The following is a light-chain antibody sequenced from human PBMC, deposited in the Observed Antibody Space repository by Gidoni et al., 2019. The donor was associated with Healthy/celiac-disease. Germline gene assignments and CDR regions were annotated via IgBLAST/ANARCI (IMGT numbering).Light chain of an antibody. Sequence: DIQMTQYPSSLSASVGDRATITCQASQDISNYFNWYQQKPGKAPKLLIYDASNLETGVPSRFSGSGSGTDCTCTISSLQPEDMATYYCQQYDNLPPSLTFGGGTKVEIK. J-gene: IGKJ4*01. V-gene: IGKV1-33*01. CDR3: QQYDNLPPSLT. CDR1: QDISNY. CDR2: DAS.